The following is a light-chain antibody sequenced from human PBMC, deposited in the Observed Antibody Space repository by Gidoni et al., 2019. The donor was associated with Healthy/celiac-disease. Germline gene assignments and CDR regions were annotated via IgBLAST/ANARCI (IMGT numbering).Light chain of an antibody. CDR2: GAS. V-gene: IGKV3-20*01. Sequence: DIVLTQSPGTLSLSPGERATLSCRASQSVSSSYLAWYQQKPGQAPRLLIYGASSRATGIPDRFSGSGSGTDFTLTISRLEPEDFAVYYCQQYGSSTGFTFGPGTKVEIK. CDR1: QSVSSSY. J-gene: IGKJ3*01. CDR3: QQYGSSTGFT.